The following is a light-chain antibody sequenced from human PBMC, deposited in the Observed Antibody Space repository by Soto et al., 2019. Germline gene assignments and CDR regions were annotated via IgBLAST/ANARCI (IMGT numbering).Light chain of an antibody. CDR1: QSVSSTY. J-gene: IGKJ5*01. Sequence: EIVMTQSPATLSVSPAERATLSCRASQSVSSTYLAWYQQKPGQAPRLLIYDASTRATGIPDKFIGSGSGSDFSLTISRLEPEDFAVYYCQQYGSSPITFGQGTRLEIK. V-gene: IGKV3-20*01. CDR3: QQYGSSPIT. CDR2: DAS.